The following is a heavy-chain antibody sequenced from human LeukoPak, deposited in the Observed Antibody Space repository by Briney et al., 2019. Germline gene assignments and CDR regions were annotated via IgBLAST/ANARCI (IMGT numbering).Heavy chain of an antibody. V-gene: IGHV4-34*01. J-gene: IGHJ3*02. CDR3: ARVMGIVVVITPTEAFDI. CDR1: GGSFSGYY. Sequence: PSETLSLTSAVYGGSFSGYYWSWIRQPPGKGLEWIGEINHSGSTNYNPSLKSRVTISVDKSKNQFSLKLSSVTAADTAVYYCARVMGIVVVITPTEAFDIWGQGTMVTVSS. D-gene: IGHD3-22*01. CDR2: INHSGST.